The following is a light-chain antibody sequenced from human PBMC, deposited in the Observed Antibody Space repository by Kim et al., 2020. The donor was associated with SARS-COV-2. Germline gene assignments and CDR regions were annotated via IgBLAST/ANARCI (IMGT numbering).Light chain of an antibody. CDR3: QQYSHWPLT. CDR2: GAS. CDR1: QSVSSN. Sequence: EIVMTKSPATLSVSPGERATLSCRASQSVSSNLAWYQQKPGQAPRLLIYGASTRATGIPGRFSGSGSGTEFTLTISSLQSEDFAVYYCQQYSHWPLTFGGGTKLEIK. J-gene: IGKJ4*01. V-gene: IGKV3-15*01.